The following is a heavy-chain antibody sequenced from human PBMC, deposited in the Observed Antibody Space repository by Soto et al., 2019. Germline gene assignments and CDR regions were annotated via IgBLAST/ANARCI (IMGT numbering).Heavy chain of an antibody. J-gene: IGHJ4*02. CDR1: GGSISSGGYS. D-gene: IGHD3-22*01. CDR3: ARLFYYDTSGSYYYFDY. CDR2: IYHSGST. V-gene: IGHV4-30-2*05. Sequence: PSETLSLTCAVSGGSISSGGYSWSWIRQPPGKGLEWIGYIYHSGSTYYNPSLKSRITISLDTSRNQFSLKLSSVTAADTAVYYCARLFYYDTSGSYYYFDYWGQGTLVTVSS.